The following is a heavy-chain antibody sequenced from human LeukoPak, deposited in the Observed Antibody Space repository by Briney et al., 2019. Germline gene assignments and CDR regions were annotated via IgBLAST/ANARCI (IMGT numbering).Heavy chain of an antibody. Sequence: SETLSLTCTVSGGSISTYYWSWIRQPPGKGLEWIEYIYYSGSTNYNPSLKSRVTISVDTSKNQFSLKLSSVTAADTAVYYCARAFYDFWSGTNWFDPWGQGTLVTVSS. D-gene: IGHD3-3*01. V-gene: IGHV4-59*01. CDR1: GGSISTYY. J-gene: IGHJ5*02. CDR2: IYYSGST. CDR3: ARAFYDFWSGTNWFDP.